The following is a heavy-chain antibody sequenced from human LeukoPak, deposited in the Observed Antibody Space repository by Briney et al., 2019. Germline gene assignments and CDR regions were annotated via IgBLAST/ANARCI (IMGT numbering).Heavy chain of an antibody. D-gene: IGHD4-17*01. CDR3: ARHYYGDYFFDY. J-gene: IGHJ4*02. Sequence: SETLSLTRTVSGGSISSYFWSWIRQPAGKRLEWIGRIYSRGSTNYNPSLKSRVTMSVDTSKNQFSLKVSSVTAADTAVYYCARHYYGDYFFDYWGQGTLVTVSS. CDR2: IYSRGST. CDR1: GGSISSYF. V-gene: IGHV4-4*07.